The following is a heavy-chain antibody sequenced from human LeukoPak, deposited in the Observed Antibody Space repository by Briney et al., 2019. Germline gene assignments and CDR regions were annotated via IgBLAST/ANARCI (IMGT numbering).Heavy chain of an antibody. V-gene: IGHV4-61*02. D-gene: IGHD4-17*01. J-gene: IGHJ4*02. CDR3: ARDHATTGFYFDY. CDR1: GGSISSGSYY. CDR2: IYTSGST. Sequence: SQTLSLTCTVSGGSISSGSYYWSWIRQPAGKGLDWIGRIYTSGSTNYNPSLKSRVTISVDTSKNQFSLKLSSVTAADTAVYYCARDHATTGFYFDYWGLGTLVTVSS.